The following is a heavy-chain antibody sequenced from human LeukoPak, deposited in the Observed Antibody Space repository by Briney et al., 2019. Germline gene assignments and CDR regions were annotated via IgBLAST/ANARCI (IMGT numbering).Heavy chain of an antibody. V-gene: IGHV4-61*02. CDR1: GGSINSRSYY. Sequence: SETLSLTCTVSGGSINSRSYYWSWIRQPAGKGLEWIGRIYSSVTMNYNPSLKSRVTISLDTSKNQFSLKLSSVTAADTAVYYCASGGSGSYSYWGQGTLVTASS. J-gene: IGHJ4*02. D-gene: IGHD1-26*01. CDR3: ASGGSGSYSY. CDR2: IYSSVTM.